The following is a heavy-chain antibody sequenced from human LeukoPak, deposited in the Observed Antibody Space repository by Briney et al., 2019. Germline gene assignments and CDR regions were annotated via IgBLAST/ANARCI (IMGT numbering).Heavy chain of an antibody. CDR1: GYTFTGYY. V-gene: IGHV1-2*04. J-gene: IGHJ6*04. Sequence: ASVKVSCKASGYTFTGYYMHWVRQAPGQGLEWMGWINPNSGGTNYAQKFQGWVTMTRDTSISTAYMELSRLRSDDTAVYYCARGEKTPDYHYYYGMDVWGKGTRSPSPQ. CDR3: ARGEKTPDYHYYYGMDV. CDR2: INPNSGGT.